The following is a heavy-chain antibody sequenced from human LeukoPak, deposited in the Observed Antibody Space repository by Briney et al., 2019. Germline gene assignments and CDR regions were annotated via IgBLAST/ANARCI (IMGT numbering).Heavy chain of an antibody. CDR1: GDSISSYY. CDR3: ARDRTTVTTYYSYSYMDV. J-gene: IGHJ6*03. V-gene: IGHV4-4*07. Sequence: KPSETLSLTCAVSGDSISSYYWSWIRQPAGKGLEWIGRIYTSGSTNYNPSLKSRVTISVDKSKNQFSLKLSSVTAADTAVYYCARDRTTVTTYYSYSYMDVWGKGTTVTVSS. D-gene: IGHD4-17*01. CDR2: IYTSGST.